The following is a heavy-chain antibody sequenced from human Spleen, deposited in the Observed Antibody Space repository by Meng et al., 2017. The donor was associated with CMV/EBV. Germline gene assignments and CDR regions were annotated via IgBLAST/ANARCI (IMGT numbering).Heavy chain of an antibody. J-gene: IGHJ4*02. CDR2: INHSGST. CDR1: GGSFSTYY. D-gene: IGHD6-13*01. V-gene: IGHV4-34*01. CDR3: ARGEAAAGLDY. Sequence: LTCAVYGGSFSTYYWSWIRQPPGKGLEWIGEINHSGSTNYNPSLKSRVTISVDTSKNQFSLKLNSVTAADTAVYYCARGEAAAGLDYWGQETLVTVSS.